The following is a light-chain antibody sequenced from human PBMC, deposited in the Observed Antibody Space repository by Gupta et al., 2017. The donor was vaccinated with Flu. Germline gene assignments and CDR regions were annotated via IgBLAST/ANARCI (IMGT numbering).Light chain of an antibody. CDR2: GSS. CDR3: QQYCSVPWT. J-gene: IGKJ1*01. V-gene: IGKV4-1*01. Sequence: SLVEMAPIKRKSSQSVLHNSIKKHCLAWYQQKPRQPPKVLIYGSSTRETGVPDRFSGSGLGTDFTLTINKLEAEDFAVYYCQQYCSVPWTFGQGTKVEIK. CDR1: QSVLHNSIKKHC.